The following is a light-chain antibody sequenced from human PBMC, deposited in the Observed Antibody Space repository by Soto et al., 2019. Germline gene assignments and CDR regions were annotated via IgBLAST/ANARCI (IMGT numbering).Light chain of an antibody. CDR2: RNE. J-gene: IGLJ3*02. CDR1: SSNIGSNY. Sequence: QSVLTQPPSASGTPGQRVTISCSGSSSNIGSNYAYWYQQLPGTAPKLLIYRNEERPSGVPDRFSGSKSGTSASLAISGLRAEDEADYYCATWDDSFRGLFGGGTKLTVL. V-gene: IGLV1-47*01. CDR3: ATWDDSFRGL.